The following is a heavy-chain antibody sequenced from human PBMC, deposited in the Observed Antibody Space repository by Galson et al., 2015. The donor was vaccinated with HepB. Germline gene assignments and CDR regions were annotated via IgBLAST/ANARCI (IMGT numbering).Heavy chain of an antibody. CDR3: SKRGYCTGGNHYNHFDH. CDR1: GFTFSTCA. V-gene: IGHV3-23*01. Sequence: SLRLSCAASGFTFSTCAMSWVRQAPGKGLEWVSLIGASGSTTYYGDSVKGRFTISRDTSKNTLYLQMNSLRAEDTAVYYCSKRGYCTGGNHYNHFDHWGQGTPVTVSS. CDR2: IGASGSTT. D-gene: IGHD2-8*02. J-gene: IGHJ4*02.